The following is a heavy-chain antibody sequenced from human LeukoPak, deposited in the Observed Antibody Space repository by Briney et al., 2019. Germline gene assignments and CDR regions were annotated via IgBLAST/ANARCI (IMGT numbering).Heavy chain of an antibody. V-gene: IGHV3-9*03. J-gene: IGHJ3*02. D-gene: IGHD5-24*01. CDR2: ISWNSGSI. CDR1: GFTFDDYA. Sequence: GGSLRLSCAASGFTFDDYAMQGVRQAPGKGLEWVSGISWNSGSIGYADSVTGRFTIYRDNAKNSLYLQMNSLRAEDMALYYCAKDRREMADDAFDIWGQGTMVTVSS. CDR3: AKDRREMADDAFDI.